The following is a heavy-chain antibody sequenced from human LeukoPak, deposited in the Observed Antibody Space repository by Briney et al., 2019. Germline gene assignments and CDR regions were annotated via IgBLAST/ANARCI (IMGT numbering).Heavy chain of an antibody. D-gene: IGHD6-19*01. Sequence: PGGSLRLSCAASGFTFSSYWMSWVRQAPGKGLEWVSVIYSGGSTYYADSVKGRFTISRDNSKNTLYLQMNSLRAEDTAVYYCARDTKSGIAVAGTHYWGQGTLVTVSS. CDR1: GFTFSSYW. V-gene: IGHV3-66*01. CDR2: IYSGGST. J-gene: IGHJ4*02. CDR3: ARDTKSGIAVAGTHY.